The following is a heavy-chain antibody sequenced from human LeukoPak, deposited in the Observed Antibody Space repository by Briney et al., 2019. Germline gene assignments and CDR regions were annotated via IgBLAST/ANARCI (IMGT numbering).Heavy chain of an antibody. CDR1: GGSISSYY. J-gene: IGHJ3*02. D-gene: IGHD3-22*01. V-gene: IGHV4-59*01. CDR3: ARVYYPHRVDAFDI. Sequence: KPSETLSLTCTVSGGSISSYYWSWIRQPPGKGLEWIGYIYYSGSTNYNPSLKSRVTLSVDTSKNQFSLKLSSVTAADTAVYYCARVYYPHRVDAFDIWGQGTMVTVSS. CDR2: IYYSGST.